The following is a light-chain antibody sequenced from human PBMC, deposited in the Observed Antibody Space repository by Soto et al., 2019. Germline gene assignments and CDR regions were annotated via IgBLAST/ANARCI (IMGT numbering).Light chain of an antibody. CDR1: QSVSIY. CDR3: QQRSNWPRT. Sequence: PGERATLSCRASQSVSIYLAWYQQKPGQAPRLLIYDASSRATGIPARFSGSGSGTDFTLTISSLEPEDFAVYYCQQRSNWPRTFGQGTKVEIK. V-gene: IGKV3-11*01. CDR2: DAS. J-gene: IGKJ1*01.